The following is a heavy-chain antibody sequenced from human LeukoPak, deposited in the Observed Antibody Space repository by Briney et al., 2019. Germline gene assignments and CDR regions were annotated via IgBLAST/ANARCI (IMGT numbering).Heavy chain of an antibody. D-gene: IGHD3-9*01. CDR1: GFTFSSYE. J-gene: IGHJ4*02. V-gene: IGHV3-30*03. CDR2: ISYDGSSK. CDR3: ARGRGLTGYYTFDY. Sequence: GGSLRLSCAASGFTFSSYEMNWVRQAPGKGLEWVAVISYDGSSKYYADSVKGRFTISRENAKNSLYLQVNSLRAGDTAVYYCARGRGLTGYYTFDYWGQGTLVTVSS.